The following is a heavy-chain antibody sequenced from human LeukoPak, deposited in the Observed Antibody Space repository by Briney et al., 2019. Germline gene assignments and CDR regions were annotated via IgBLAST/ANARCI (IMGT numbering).Heavy chain of an antibody. D-gene: IGHD6-13*01. V-gene: IGHV3-66*02. CDR3: ARALIAAAGTAGEFDY. J-gene: IGHJ4*02. CDR1: GFTVSSNY. Sequence: SGGSLRLSCAASGFTVSSNYMSWVRQAPGKGLEWVSVIYSGGSTYYADSVKGRFTISRDNSKNTLYLQMNGLRAEDTAVYYCARALIAAAGTAGEFDYWGQGTLVTVSS. CDR2: IYSGGST.